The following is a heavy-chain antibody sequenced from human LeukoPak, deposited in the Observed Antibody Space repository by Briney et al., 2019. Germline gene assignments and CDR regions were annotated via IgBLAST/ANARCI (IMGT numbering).Heavy chain of an antibody. CDR1: GYTFTSYW. CDR2: IYPGNSES. V-gene: IGHV5-51*01. J-gene: IGHJ5*02. Sequence: GESLKISCKGSGYTFTSYWIGWVRQTPGKGLEWMGIIYPGNSESKYSPSLQGQITISADKSISTAYLQWSSLKASDTAMYYCARIEGSTFDHWGRGTLVTVSS. CDR3: ARIEGSTFDH.